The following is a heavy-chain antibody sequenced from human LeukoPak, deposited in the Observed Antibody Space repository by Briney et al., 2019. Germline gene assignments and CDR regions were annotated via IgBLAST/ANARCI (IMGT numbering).Heavy chain of an antibody. CDR3: ARVVVDYSSDY. D-gene: IGHD4-11*01. CDR1: GFTFSDYY. J-gene: IGHJ4*02. CDR2: ISSSGSTI. V-gene: IGHV3-11*01. Sequence: PGGSLRLSCAASGFTFSDYYMNWIRQPPGKGLERVSYISSSGSTIYYADSVKCRFTSSRDNAKNSLYLQMNRLRGEDTAVYYCARVVVDYSSDYWGQGILVTVSS.